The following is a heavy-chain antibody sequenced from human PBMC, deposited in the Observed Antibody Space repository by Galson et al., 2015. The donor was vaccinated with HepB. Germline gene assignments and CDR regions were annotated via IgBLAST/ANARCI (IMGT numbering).Heavy chain of an antibody. CDR2: ISYDGSNK. CDR1: GFTFSSYG. Sequence: SLRLSCAASGFTFSSYGMHWVRQAPGKGLEWVAVISYDGSNKYYADSVKGRFTISRDNSKNTLYLQMNSLRAEDTAVYYCAKGGYDSSGYYSEYFQHWGQGTLVTVSS. D-gene: IGHD3-22*01. J-gene: IGHJ1*01. V-gene: IGHV3-30*18. CDR3: AKGGYDSSGYYSEYFQH.